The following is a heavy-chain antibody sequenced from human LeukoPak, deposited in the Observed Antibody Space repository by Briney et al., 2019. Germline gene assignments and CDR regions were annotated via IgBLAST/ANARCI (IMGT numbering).Heavy chain of an antibody. CDR3: ARQVEPWGSLGD. Sequence: PSETLSLTCSVSGGSISSNHWSWIRQPPGKGLEYLGYIYYSGITNYNPSLKSRVTISLDTSKSQFSLRLSSVTAADTAVYYCARQVEPWGSLGDWGQGTLVTVSS. V-gene: IGHV4-59*01. CDR1: GGSISSNH. D-gene: IGHD1-1*01. J-gene: IGHJ4*02. CDR2: IYYSGIT.